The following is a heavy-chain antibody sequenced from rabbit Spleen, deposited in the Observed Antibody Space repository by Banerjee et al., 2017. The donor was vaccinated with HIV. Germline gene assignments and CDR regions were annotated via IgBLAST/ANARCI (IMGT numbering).Heavy chain of an antibody. CDR3: VRELVYYFNL. CDR1: GFSLSRDYW. J-gene: IGHJ4*01. D-gene: IGHD1-1*01. V-gene: IGHV1S45*01. CDR2: IDAGVKGTT. Sequence: EQLEESGGGLVKPEGSLTLTCTASGFSLSRDYWICWVRQAPGKGLEWIACIDAGVKGTTYYASWAKGRFAVSKTSPTTVTLQMTSLTAADMATYLCVRELVYYFNLWGPGTLVTVS.